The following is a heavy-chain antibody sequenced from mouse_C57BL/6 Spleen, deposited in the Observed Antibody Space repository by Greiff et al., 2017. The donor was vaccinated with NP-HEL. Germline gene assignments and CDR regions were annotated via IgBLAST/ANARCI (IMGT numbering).Heavy chain of an antibody. CDR1: GYTFTDYY. J-gene: IGHJ2*01. Sequence: EVKLQESGPVLVKPGASVKMSCKASGYTFTDYYMNWVKQSHGKSLEWIGVINPYNGGTSYNQKFKGKATLTVDKSSSTAYMELNSLTSEDSAVYYCARANWDVGGYYFDYWGQGTTLTVSS. CDR3: ARANWDVGGYYFDY. CDR2: INPYNGGT. D-gene: IGHD4-1*01. V-gene: IGHV1-19*01.